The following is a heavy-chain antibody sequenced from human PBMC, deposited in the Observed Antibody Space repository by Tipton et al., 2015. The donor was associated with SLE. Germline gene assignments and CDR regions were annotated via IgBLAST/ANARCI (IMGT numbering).Heavy chain of an antibody. Sequence: TLSLTCTVSGGSMNDYYWSWIRQPPGKGMEWIGYIYYTGSSNHNPSLKGRVTMSVDTSKNQFSLSVNSVTAADTAVYYCARSMLTTKRGFDYWGQGTLVTVSS. J-gene: IGHJ4*02. CDR3: ARSMLTTKRGFDY. CDR1: GGSMNDYY. D-gene: IGHD3-16*01. V-gene: IGHV4-59*07. CDR2: IYYTGSS.